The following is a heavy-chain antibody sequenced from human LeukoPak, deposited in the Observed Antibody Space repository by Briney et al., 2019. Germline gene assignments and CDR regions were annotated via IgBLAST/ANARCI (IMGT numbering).Heavy chain of an antibody. Sequence: SQTLSLTCTVSGGSIRSYYWSWIRQPPGKGLEWIGYIFYAGSTTYNPSLKSRVTLSIDTSKNQFSLKLNSVTAADTAVYYCASGERGYSYGPLDYWGQGTLVTVSS. CDR2: IFYAGST. CDR1: GGSIRSYY. CDR3: ASGERGYSYGPLDY. J-gene: IGHJ4*02. D-gene: IGHD5-18*01. V-gene: IGHV4-59*08.